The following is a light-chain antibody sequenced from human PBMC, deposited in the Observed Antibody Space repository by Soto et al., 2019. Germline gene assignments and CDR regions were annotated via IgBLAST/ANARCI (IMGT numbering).Light chain of an antibody. V-gene: IGLV1-44*01. J-gene: IGLJ2*01. CDR1: SSNLGSNT. CDR3: AAWDDSLNGPV. CDR2: SNS. Sequence: QSALTQPPSASGTPGQRVTISCSGSSSNLGSNTVNWYQHLPGTAPKLLIYSNSQRPSGVPARLSGSKSGTSASLAISGLQSEDEADYYCAAWDDSLNGPVFGGGTKVTVL.